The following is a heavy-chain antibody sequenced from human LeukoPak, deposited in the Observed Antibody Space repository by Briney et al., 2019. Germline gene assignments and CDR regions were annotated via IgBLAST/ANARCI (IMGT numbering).Heavy chain of an antibody. V-gene: IGHV1-2*02. CDR3: ARLTEEAPRVTAPYFDY. Sequence: ASVKVSCKASGCAFTAYYMHWVRQAPGQGLEWMVWINPNSGGADYAQKFQGRVSMTRDTSINTAYMELSRLTSDDTAIYYCARLTEEAPRVTAPYFDYWGQGTLVTVSS. CDR1: GCAFTAYY. J-gene: IGHJ4*02. CDR2: INPNSGGA. D-gene: IGHD2-21*02.